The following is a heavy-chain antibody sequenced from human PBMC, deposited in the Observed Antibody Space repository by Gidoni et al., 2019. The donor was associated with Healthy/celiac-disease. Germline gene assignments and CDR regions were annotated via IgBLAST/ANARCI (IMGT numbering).Heavy chain of an antibody. CDR2: IIPIFGTA. D-gene: IGHD4-17*01. V-gene: IGHV1-69*01. J-gene: IGHJ6*02. CDR3: ARASTVAAQDLYYYGMDV. CDR1: GGTFSSYA. Sequence: QVQLVQSGAEVKKPGSSVKVYCKASGGTFSSYAISWVRQAPGQGLEWMGGIIPIFGTANYAQKFQGRVTITADESTSTAYMELSSLRSEDTAVYYCARASTVAAQDLYYYGMDVWGQGTTVTVSS.